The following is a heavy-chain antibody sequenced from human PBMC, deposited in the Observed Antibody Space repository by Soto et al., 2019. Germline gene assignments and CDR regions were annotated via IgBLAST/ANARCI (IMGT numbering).Heavy chain of an antibody. CDR2: ISYDGSNK. Sequence: QVQLVESGGGVVQPGRSLRLSCAASGFTFSSYGMHWVRQAPGKGLEWVAVISYDGSNKYYADSVKGRLTISRDKSKNTVYLQMNRLRGEDTAVYYCAKDNGSGCDWLRVGDASDIWGQGTMVTVSS. CDR3: AKDNGSGCDWLRVGDASDI. J-gene: IGHJ3*02. CDR1: GFTFSSYG. V-gene: IGHV3-30*18. D-gene: IGHD5-12*01.